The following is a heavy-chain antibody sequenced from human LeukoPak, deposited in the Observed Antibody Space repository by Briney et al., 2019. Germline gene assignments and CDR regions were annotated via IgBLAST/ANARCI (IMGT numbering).Heavy chain of an antibody. CDR3: ARERVIAGSYYFDS. Sequence: GGSLRLSCAASGLTFSNYEMNWVRQAPGKGLEWVSYIRSSGSIIYYADSVKGRFTISRDNAKNSLYLQMNSLRAEDTAVYYCARERVIAGSYYFDSWGQGTLVTVSS. V-gene: IGHV3-48*03. D-gene: IGHD6-13*01. CDR1: GLTFSNYE. J-gene: IGHJ4*02. CDR2: IRSSGSII.